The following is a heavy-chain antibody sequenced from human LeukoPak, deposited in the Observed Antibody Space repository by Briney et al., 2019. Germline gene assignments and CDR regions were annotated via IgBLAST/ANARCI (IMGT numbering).Heavy chain of an antibody. CDR1: GYTFTGHY. CDR2: INPKNAST. D-gene: IGHD6-13*01. CDR3: ARTLYIAAVPGGFDY. V-gene: IGHV1-2*02. Sequence: ASVKVSCKASGYTFTGHYMHWVRQAPGQGLEWMGWINPKNASTNFAQRFQGRVTMTRDTSISTVYMELSRLRSDDTALYYCARTLYIAAVPGGFDYWGQGTMTTVSS. J-gene: IGHJ4*02.